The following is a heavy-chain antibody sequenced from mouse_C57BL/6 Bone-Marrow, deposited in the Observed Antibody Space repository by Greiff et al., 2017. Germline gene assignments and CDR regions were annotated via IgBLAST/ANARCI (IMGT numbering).Heavy chain of an antibody. CDR2: IDPSDSYT. Sequence: QVHVKQPGAELVMPGASVKLSCKASGYTFTSYWMHWVKQRPGQGLEWIGEIDPSDSYTNYNQKFKGKSTLTVEKSSSTAYMQLSSLTSEDSAVYYCARSEDGYSPWFAYWGQGTLVTVSA. J-gene: IGHJ3*01. V-gene: IGHV1-69*01. CDR1: GYTFTSYW. CDR3: ARSEDGYSPWFAY. D-gene: IGHD2-3*01.